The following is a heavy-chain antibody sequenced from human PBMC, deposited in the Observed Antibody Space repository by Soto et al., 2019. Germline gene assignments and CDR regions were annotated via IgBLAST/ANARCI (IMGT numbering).Heavy chain of an antibody. J-gene: IGHJ4*02. CDR2: INTDGSST. V-gene: IGHV3-74*01. D-gene: IGHD6-13*01. CDR3: TRDPGAYSSTWSFYFDS. CDR1: GFTFSRFW. Sequence: PGGSLRLSCAASGFTFSRFWMHWVRQAPGKRLVWVSRINTDGSSTTYADSVKGRFTISRDNAKNTLYLQMDSLRAEDTGVYYCTRDPGAYSSTWSFYFDSWGQGTLVTVSS.